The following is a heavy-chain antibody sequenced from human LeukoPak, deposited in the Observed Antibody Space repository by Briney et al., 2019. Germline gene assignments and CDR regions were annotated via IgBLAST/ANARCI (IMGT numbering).Heavy chain of an antibody. CDR1: GFTFSSYW. V-gene: IGHV3-7*03. CDR3: ARKAYGLDV. J-gene: IGHJ6*04. Sequence: GGSLRLSCAPSGFTFSSYWMSWVRQAPGKGLEWVANIKQDGSEKYYVDSVKGRFTISRDNAKNSLYLQMNSLRADDTAMYYCARKAYGLDVWGKGTTVTVSS. CDR2: IKQDGSEK.